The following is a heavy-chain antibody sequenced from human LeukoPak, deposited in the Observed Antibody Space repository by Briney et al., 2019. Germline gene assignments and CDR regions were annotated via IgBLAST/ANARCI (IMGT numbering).Heavy chain of an antibody. J-gene: IGHJ5*02. CDR2: IHFSGNT. D-gene: IGHD3-10*01. V-gene: IGHV4-59*01. Sequence: SETLSLTCTVSGGSISRYYWSWIRQPPGKGLEWIGYIHFSGNTNYNPSLKSRVTISLDTAKNEFSLKLSSVTAADTAVYYCAGYYYGSGSFYLDPWGQGTLVTVSS. CDR3: AGYYYGSGSFYLDP. CDR1: GGSISRYY.